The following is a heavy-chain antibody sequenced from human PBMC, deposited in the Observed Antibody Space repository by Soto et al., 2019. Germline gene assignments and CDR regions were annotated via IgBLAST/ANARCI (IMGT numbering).Heavy chain of an antibody. Sequence: ASVKVSCKASGGTFSSYAISWVRQAPGQGLEWMGGIIPIFGTANYAQKFQGRVTITADESTSTAYMELSSLRSEDTAAYYCARSERMATGPDYYYYGMDVWGQGTTVTVSS. V-gene: IGHV1-69*13. J-gene: IGHJ6*02. CDR3: ARSERMATGPDYYYYGMDV. D-gene: IGHD5-12*01. CDR1: GGTFSSYA. CDR2: IIPIFGTA.